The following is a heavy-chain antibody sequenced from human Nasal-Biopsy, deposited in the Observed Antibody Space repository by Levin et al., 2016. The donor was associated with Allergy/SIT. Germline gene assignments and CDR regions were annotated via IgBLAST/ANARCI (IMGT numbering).Heavy chain of an antibody. V-gene: IGHV4-39*01. J-gene: IGHJ2*01. CDR2: IYSPENV. CDR3: GRHVFVSDAVTSPTPERGVALEYFDL. Sequence: SETLSLTCSVSGDSISSRSYYWGWIRQAPGKGLEWIGSIYSPENVFYNPSLESRVTISVDSPENQFSLRLTSVTAADAALYFCGRHVFVSDAVTSPTPERGVALEYFDLWGRGALVTVSS. CDR1: GDSISSRSYY. D-gene: IGHD3-3*01.